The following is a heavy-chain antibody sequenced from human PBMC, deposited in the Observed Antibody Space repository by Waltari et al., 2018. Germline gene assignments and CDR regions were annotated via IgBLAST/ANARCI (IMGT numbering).Heavy chain of an antibody. CDR3: ARGLQRWLPWGPGY. V-gene: IGHV1-2*06. CDR2: INPNSGGT. Sequence: QVQLVQSGAEVKKPGASVKVSCKASGYTFTGYYMHWVRQAPGQGLEWMGRINPNSGGTNYAQKVQGRVTMTRDTSISTAYMELSRLRSDDTAVYYCARGLQRWLPWGPGYWGQGTLVTVSS. D-gene: IGHD5-12*01. CDR1: GYTFTGYY. J-gene: IGHJ4*02.